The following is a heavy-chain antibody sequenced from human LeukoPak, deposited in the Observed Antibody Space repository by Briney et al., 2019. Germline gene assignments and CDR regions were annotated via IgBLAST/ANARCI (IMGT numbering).Heavy chain of an antibody. CDR3: AKVRYYYDSSGYDPLDI. J-gene: IGHJ3*02. CDR2: ISGGGGST. Sequence: PGGSLRLSCAASGFTFSSYAMSWVRQAPGKGLEWVSAISGGGGSTYYADSVKGRFTISGDNSKNTLYLQMNSLRAEDTAVYYCAKVRYYYDSSGYDPLDIWGQGTMVTVSS. V-gene: IGHV3-23*01. CDR1: GFTFSSYA. D-gene: IGHD3-22*01.